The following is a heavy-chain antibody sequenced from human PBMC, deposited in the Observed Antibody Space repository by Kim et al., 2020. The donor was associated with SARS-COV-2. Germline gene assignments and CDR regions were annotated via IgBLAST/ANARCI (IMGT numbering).Heavy chain of an antibody. CDR3: AREIMATFGARLDY. Sequence: ASVKVSCKASGYTFDTYPMTWLRQAPGQGLEWMGWLNTNTGNPTYAQGFTGRFALSLDTSVSTAYLQITSLEAEDTAVYYCAREIMATFGARLDYWGQGTLVTVST. J-gene: IGHJ4*02. CDR1: GYTFDTYP. CDR2: LNTNTGNP. V-gene: IGHV7-4-1*02. D-gene: IGHD3-16*01.